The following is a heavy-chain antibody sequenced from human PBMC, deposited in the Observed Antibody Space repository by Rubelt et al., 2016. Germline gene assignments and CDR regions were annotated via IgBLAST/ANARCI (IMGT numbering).Heavy chain of an antibody. J-gene: IGHJ4*02. V-gene: IGHV1-46*01. CDR1: GYTFTSYY. Sequence: QVQLVQSGAEVKKPGASVKVSCKASGYTFTSYYMHWVRQAPGQGLEWMGIINPSGGSKSYAQKFQGRVTMTRDTSTGTVDMELSSLRSEDTAVYYCARVNYGGALDYWGQGTLVAVSS. CDR2: INPSGGSK. CDR3: ARVNYGGALDY. D-gene: IGHD4-23*01.